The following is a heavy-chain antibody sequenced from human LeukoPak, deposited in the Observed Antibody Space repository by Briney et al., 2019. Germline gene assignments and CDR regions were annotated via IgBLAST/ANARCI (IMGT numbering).Heavy chain of an antibody. Sequence: PRGSLRLSCAASGFTFGDYYMTWVRQAPGKGLEWVSYISSSSNTIYYRDSVKGRLTVSRDNANKSLYLQMNNLRVEDTAVYYCARRAMGGTSFDYWGQGTLVTVSS. D-gene: IGHD1-26*01. CDR1: GFTFGDYY. CDR2: ISSSSNTI. J-gene: IGHJ4*02. V-gene: IGHV3-11*04. CDR3: ARRAMGGTSFDY.